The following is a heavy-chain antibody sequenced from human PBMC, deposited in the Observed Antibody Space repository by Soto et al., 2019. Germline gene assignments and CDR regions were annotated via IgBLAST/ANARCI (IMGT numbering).Heavy chain of an antibody. J-gene: IGHJ2*01. V-gene: IGHV3-23*01. Sequence: EVQLLESGGGLVQPGGSLRLSCAASGFTFSCCAMSWVRQAPGKGLEWVSTIHGGGDSTHYTDSVKGRFTISRDNSRNTLYLQMNSLRAEDTAIYYCAKNRGSGSYSNWCFEVWGRGTLVTVSS. D-gene: IGHD1-26*01. CDR2: IHGGGDST. CDR3: AKNRGSGSYSNWCFEV. CDR1: GFTFSCCA.